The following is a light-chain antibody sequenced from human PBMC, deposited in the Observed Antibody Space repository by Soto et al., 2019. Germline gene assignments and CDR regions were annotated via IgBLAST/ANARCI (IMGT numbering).Light chain of an antibody. CDR1: QSLVHSDGNTY. CDR2: KVS. CDR3: MQATYWPWT. V-gene: IGKV2-30*02. Sequence: DVVLTQSPLSLPVTLGQASSISCSSSQSLVHSDGNTYLSWFQQRPGQSPRRLIYKVSNWASGVPDRFSGSGSGTDFTLKISRVEAEDVGVYYCMQATYWPWTFGQGTKVDIK. J-gene: IGKJ1*01.